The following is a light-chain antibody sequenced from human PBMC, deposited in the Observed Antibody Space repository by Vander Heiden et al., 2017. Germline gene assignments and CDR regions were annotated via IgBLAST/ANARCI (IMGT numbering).Light chain of an antibody. V-gene: IGKV1-5*03. CDR2: KAS. CDR1: QSISTD. J-gene: IGKJ1*01. Sequence: DIQMTQSPSTLSASVGDRVTITCRASQSISTDLAWYQRKPGTAPKLLIYKASTLESGVPSRFSGRGSGTEFTLTISSLQPDDFATYYCQQYNTYWTSGQGTKVEIK. CDR3: QQYNTYWT.